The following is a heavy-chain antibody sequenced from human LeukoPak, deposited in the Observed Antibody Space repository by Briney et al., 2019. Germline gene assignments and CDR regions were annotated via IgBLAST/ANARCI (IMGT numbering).Heavy chain of an antibody. CDR1: GFTFSRYS. J-gene: IGHJ4*02. CDR2: ISGSGGST. V-gene: IGHV3-23*01. Sequence: PGGSLRLSCAASGFTFSRYSMNWVRQAPGKGLEWVSAISGSGGSTYYADSVKGRFTISRDNSKNTLYLQMNSLRAEDTAVYYCAKADIAAPFDYWGQGTLVTVSS. CDR3: AKADIAAPFDY. D-gene: IGHD6-13*01.